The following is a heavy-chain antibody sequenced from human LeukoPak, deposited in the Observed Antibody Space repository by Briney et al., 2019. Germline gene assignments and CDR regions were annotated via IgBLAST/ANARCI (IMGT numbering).Heavy chain of an antibody. V-gene: IGHV1-2*02. CDR3: ARGDYYGSPKVVAA. CDR2: INPNSGDT. Sequence: ASVKVSCKASGYTFTDYYINWVRQAPGQGLEWIGWINPNSGDTNYAQKFQDRVTMTRDASISTAYIELNLLRSDDTAVFYCARGDYYGSPKVVAAWGQGTLVTVSS. CDR1: GYTFTDYY. D-gene: IGHD3-10*01. J-gene: IGHJ5*02.